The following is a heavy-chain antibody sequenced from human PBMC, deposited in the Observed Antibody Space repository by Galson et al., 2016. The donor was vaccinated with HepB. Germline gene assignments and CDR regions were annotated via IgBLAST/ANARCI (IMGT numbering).Heavy chain of an antibody. CDR2: IWYDGSNK. Sequence: SLRLSCAASGFIFSSYGMHWVRQAPGKGLEWVAGIWYDGSNKYYADSVKGRLTISRDNSKNTLYLQMNNLRVEDTAVYYCARNHGLVTKYYFDYWGQGALVTVSS. D-gene: IGHD3-3*01. CDR1: GFIFSSYG. J-gene: IGHJ4*02. CDR3: ARNHGLVTKYYFDY. V-gene: IGHV3-33*01.